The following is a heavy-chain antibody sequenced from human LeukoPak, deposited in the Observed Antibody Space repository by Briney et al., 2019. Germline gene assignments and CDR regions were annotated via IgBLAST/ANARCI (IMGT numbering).Heavy chain of an antibody. Sequence: AGGSLRLSCAASGFTFRNHLMHWVRQTPGKGLVWVSRISSDGSSTTYADSVKGRFTISRDNAKNTLYLQMNNLRAEDTAMYYCARDQRVTGRPDIDYWGQGTLVIVSS. CDR3: ARDQRVTGRPDIDY. D-gene: IGHD6-6*01. CDR1: GFTFRNHL. CDR2: ISSDGSST. J-gene: IGHJ4*02. V-gene: IGHV3-74*03.